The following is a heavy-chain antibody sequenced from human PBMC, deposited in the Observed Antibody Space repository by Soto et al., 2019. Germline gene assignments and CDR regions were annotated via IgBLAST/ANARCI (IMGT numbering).Heavy chain of an antibody. CDR3: VRGGGGGLFDP. V-gene: IGHV3-11*06. D-gene: IGHD2-15*01. CDR1: GFTFGYSY. Sequence: GGSLRLSCAGSGFTFGYSYMSWIRQAPGKGLEWLSYISPGSRYPAYADSVKGRFTISRDNAKRSLYLQVMSLTAEDTAIYYCVRGGGGGLFDPWGQGTMVTVSS. CDR2: ISPGSRYP. J-gene: IGHJ5*02.